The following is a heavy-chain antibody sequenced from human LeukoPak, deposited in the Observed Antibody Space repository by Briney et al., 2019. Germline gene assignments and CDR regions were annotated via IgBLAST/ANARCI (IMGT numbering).Heavy chain of an antibody. CDR1: GYTFTSYD. CDR3: ARVDYGSGSWFDP. J-gene: IGHJ5*02. V-gene: IGHV1-8*03. Sequence: ASVKVSCKASGYTFTSYDINWVRQATGQGLEWMGWMNPNSGNTGYAQKFQGRVTITRNTSISTAYMELSRLRSDDTAVYYCARVDYGSGSWFDPWGQGTLVTVSS. D-gene: IGHD3-10*01. CDR2: MNPNSGNT.